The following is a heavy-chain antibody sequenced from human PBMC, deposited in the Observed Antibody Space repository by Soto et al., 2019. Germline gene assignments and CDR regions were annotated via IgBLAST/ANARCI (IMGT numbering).Heavy chain of an antibody. CDR3: ARDEMLGYSSGGSCLPGGMDV. CDR2: LNPSGGST. D-gene: IGHD2-15*01. CDR1: GYTFSSYY. Sequence: DSVKVSCKASGYTFSSYYMPWVRQAPGQGLEWMGILNPSGGSTSYAQKFQGRVTMTRDTSTSTVYMELSSLRSEDTAVYYCARDEMLGYSSGGSCLPGGMDVWG. J-gene: IGHJ6*02. V-gene: IGHV1-46*01.